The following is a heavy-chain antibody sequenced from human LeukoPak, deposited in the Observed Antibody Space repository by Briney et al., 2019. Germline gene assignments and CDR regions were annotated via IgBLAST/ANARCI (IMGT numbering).Heavy chain of an antibody. CDR2: MNIDGSEK. J-gene: IGHJ4*02. D-gene: IGHD1-26*01. Sequence: GGSLRLSCAASGFTFSNYWMGWVRQAPGKRLEWVANMNIDGSEKYYADSVKGRFSNSRDNARNSVYLQMASLRVEDTAVYYCARDPVEWELLLDYWGQGTLVTASS. V-gene: IGHV3-7*01. CDR3: ARDPVEWELLLDY. CDR1: GFTFSNYW.